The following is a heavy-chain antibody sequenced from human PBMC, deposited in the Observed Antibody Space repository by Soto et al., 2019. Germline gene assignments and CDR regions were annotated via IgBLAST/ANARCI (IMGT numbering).Heavy chain of an antibody. CDR2: INSDGSST. CDR1: GFTFSSYW. CDR3: TRASLSAYCGGDCHSDY. D-gene: IGHD2-21*02. Sequence: EVQLVESGGGLVQPGGSLRLSCAASGFTFSSYWMHWVRQAPGKGLVWVSRINSDGSSTSYADSVKGRFTISRDNAKSTQYPEMDRRGAEDTAVYYCTRASLSAYCGGDCHSDYWGPGNLGTVSS. V-gene: IGHV3-74*01. J-gene: IGHJ4*01.